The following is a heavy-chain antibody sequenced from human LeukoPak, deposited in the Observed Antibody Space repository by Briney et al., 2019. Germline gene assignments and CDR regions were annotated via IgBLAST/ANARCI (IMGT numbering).Heavy chain of an antibody. CDR3: ARGLDSFDAFDI. J-gene: IGHJ3*02. V-gene: IGHV1-69*13. CDR2: IIPIFGTA. CDR1: GGTFSSYA. Sequence: SVKVSCKASGGTFSSYAISWVRQAPGQGLEWMGGIIPIFGTANYAQKFQGRVTITADESTSTAYTELSSLRSEDTAVYYCARGLDSFDAFDIWGQGTMVTVSS. D-gene: IGHD2-15*01.